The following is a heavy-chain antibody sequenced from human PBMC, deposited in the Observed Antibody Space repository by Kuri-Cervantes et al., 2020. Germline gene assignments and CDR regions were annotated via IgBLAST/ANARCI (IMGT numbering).Heavy chain of an antibody. V-gene: IGHV3-23*01. J-gene: IGHJ4*02. CDR1: GFTFSSYA. D-gene: IGHD3-10*01. CDR2: ISGSGGTT. CDR3: AKAPDYYGSGSPNFDY. Sequence: GESLETSWAAAGFTFSSYAMSWVRQAPGKGLEWVSAISGSGGTTYYADSVKGRFTISSDNSKNTLYLQMNSLRAEDTAVYYCAKAPDYYGSGSPNFDYWGQGTLVTVSS.